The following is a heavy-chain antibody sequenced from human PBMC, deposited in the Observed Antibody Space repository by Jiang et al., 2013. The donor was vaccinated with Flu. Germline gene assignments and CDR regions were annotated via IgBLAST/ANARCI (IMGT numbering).Heavy chain of an antibody. CDR3: ARGTRSTMVRGGARGGYYFDY. V-gene: IGHV4-39*01. J-gene: IGHJ4*02. D-gene: IGHD3-10*01. Sequence: GPGLVKPSETLSLTCTVSGGSISSSSYYWGWIRQPPGKGLEWIGSIYYSGSTYYNPSLKSRVTISVDTSKNQFSLKLSSVTAADTAVYYCARGTRSTMVRGGARGGYYFDYWGQGTLVTVSS. CDR2: IYYSGST. CDR1: GGSISSSSYY.